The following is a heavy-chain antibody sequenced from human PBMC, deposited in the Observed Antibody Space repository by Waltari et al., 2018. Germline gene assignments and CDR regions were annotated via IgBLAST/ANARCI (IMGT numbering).Heavy chain of an antibody. V-gene: IGHV3-21*01. J-gene: IGHJ4*02. Sequence: EVQLVESGGGLVKPGGSLRLSCAASGFSFSSYTMHWVRQAPGKGLVWVSSISSISNYMYYADSVKGRFTISRDNAKNSLYLQMNSLRAEDTAVYYCARDLAGTWGFGYWGQGALVTVSS. CDR3: ARDLAGTWGFGY. CDR1: GFSFSSYT. D-gene: IGHD3-16*01. CDR2: ISSISNYM.